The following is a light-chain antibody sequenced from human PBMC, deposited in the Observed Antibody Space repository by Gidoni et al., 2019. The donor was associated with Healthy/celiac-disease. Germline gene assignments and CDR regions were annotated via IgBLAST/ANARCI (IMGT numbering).Light chain of an antibody. J-gene: IGKJ2*01. CDR1: QSISSW. CDR2: AAS. Sequence: DIQMTQSPFSVSASVGDTVTITCRASQSISSWLAWYQQKPGEAPNLVIYAASNLPPGVPSRFSSTGSGTDFSLTISILQPEDFATYYCQQTDRFPVTFGQGTKVEIK. CDR3: QQTDRFPVT. V-gene: IGKV1-12*01.